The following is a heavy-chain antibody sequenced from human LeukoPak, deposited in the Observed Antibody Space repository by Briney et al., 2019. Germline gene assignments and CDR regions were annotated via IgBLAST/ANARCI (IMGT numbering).Heavy chain of an antibody. CDR1: GFTFSNAW. V-gene: IGHV3-15*01. D-gene: IGHD4-17*01. J-gene: IGHJ4*02. Sequence: GGSLRLSCAASGFTFSNAWMSWVRQAPGKGLEWVGRIKSKTDGGTTDYATPVKGRFTISRDDSKNTLYLQMNSLKTEDTAVYYCTTDRVTTTHYGDYDGGLGYWGQGTLVTVSS. CDR2: IKSKTDGGTT. CDR3: TTDRVTTTHYGDYDGGLGY.